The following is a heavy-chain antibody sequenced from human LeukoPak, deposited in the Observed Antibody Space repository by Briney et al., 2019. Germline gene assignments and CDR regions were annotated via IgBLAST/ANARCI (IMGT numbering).Heavy chain of an antibody. CDR1: GYTFTSYG. D-gene: IGHD3-22*01. V-gene: IGHV1-18*01. Sequence: ASVKVSCKASGYTFTSYGISWVRQAPGQGLEWMGWISAYNGNTNYAQKLQGRVTMTTDTSTSTAYMEPRSLRSDDTAVYYCARVAALEEYDSSGYLHADFDYWGQGTLATVSS. CDR3: ARVAALEEYDSSGYLHADFDY. J-gene: IGHJ4*02. CDR2: ISAYNGNT.